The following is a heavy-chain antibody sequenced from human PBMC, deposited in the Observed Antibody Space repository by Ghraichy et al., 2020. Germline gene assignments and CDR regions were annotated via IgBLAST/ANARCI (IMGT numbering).Heavy chain of an antibody. J-gene: IGHJ3*02. CDR3: ARESHLVRDEGAFDI. CDR1: EYSFTGHY. CDR2: INPNSGAT. V-gene: IGHV1-2*02. Sequence: ASVKVSCKASEYSFTGHYMHWVRQAPGQGLEWMAWINPNSGATKSAQSFRDRVTVTRDTSISTTYMELTTLTSDDTAVYYCARESHLVRDEGAFDIWGQGTLVTVSS. D-gene: IGHD3-16*01.